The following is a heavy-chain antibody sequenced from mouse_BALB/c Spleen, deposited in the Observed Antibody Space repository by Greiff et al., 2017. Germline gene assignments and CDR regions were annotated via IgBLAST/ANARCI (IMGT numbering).Heavy chain of an antibody. V-gene: IGHV2-6-7*01. D-gene: IGHD1-1*01. CDR3: ARDDYYYGSRGVFDY. CDR2: IWGDGST. J-gene: IGHJ2*01. Sequence: VKLMESGPGLVAPSQSLSITCTVSGFSLTGYGVNWVRQPPGKGLEWLGMIWGDGSTDYNSALKSRLSISKDNSKSQVFLKMNSLQTDDTARYYCARDDYYYGSRGVFDYWGQGTTLTVSS. CDR1: GFSLTGYG.